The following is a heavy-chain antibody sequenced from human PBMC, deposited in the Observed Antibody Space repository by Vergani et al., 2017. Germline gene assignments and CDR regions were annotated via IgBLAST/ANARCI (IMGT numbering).Heavy chain of an antibody. V-gene: IGHV1-2*02. D-gene: IGHD3-10*01. CDR3: ARDRAGYGSGSYYSNFDY. CDR2: INPNSGGT. J-gene: IGHJ4*02. Sequence: QVQLVQSGAEVKKPGASVKVSCKASGYTFTGYYMHWVRQAPGQGLEWMGWINPNSGGTNYAQKFQGRVTMTRDTSISTAYMELSRLRSVDTAVYYCARDRAGYGSGSYYSNFDYWGQGTLVTVSS. CDR1: GYTFTGYY.